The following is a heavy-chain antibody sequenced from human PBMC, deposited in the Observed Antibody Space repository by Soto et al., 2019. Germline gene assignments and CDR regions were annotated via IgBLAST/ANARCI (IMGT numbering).Heavy chain of an antibody. V-gene: IGHV5-10-1*01. J-gene: IGHJ6*02. CDR3: ARGAVVAATRHYYYGMDV. Sequence: GESLKISCKGSGYSFTSYWISWVRQMPGKGLEWMGRIDPSDSYTNYSPSFQGHVTISADKSISTAYLQWSSLKASDTAMYYCARGAVVAATRHYYYGMDVWGQGTTVTVSS. D-gene: IGHD2-15*01. CDR2: IDPSDSYT. CDR1: GYSFTSYW.